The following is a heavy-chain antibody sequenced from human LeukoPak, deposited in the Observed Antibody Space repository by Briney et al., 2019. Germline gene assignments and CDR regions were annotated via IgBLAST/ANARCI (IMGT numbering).Heavy chain of an antibody. CDR2: IIPIFGTA. V-gene: IGHV1-69*13. J-gene: IGHJ5*02. Sequence: SVKVSCKASGYTFTSYDINWVRQATGQGLEWMGGIIPIFGTANYAQKFQGRVTITADESTSTAYMELSSLRSEDTAVYYCAIQRIVQNWFDPWGQGTLVTVSS. CDR3: AIQRIVQNWFDP. D-gene: IGHD2/OR15-2a*01. CDR1: GYTFTSYD.